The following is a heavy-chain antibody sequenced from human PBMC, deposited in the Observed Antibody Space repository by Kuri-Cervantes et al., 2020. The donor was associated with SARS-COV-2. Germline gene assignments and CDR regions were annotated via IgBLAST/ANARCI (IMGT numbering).Heavy chain of an antibody. CDR3: ASTIFGVDNWFDP. V-gene: IGHV1-69*05. CDR1: GFTFSSYA. Sequence: KISCAASGFTFSSYAISWVRQAPGQGLEWMGGIIPIFGTANYAQKFQGRVTITTDESTSTAYMELSSLRSEDTAVYYCASTIFGVDNWFDPWGQGTLVTVSS. CDR2: IIPIFGTA. J-gene: IGHJ5*02. D-gene: IGHD3-3*01.